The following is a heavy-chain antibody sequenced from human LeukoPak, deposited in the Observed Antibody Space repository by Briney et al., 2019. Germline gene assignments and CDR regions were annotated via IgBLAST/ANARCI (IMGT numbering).Heavy chain of an antibody. D-gene: IGHD5-18*01. V-gene: IGHV4-4*02. CDR3: ARAGTAMVTLDY. CDR2: IYHTEST. J-gene: IGHJ4*02. Sequence: SGTLSLTCAVSGGSISSGNWWSWVRQPPGKGLEWIGEIYHTESTNYNPSLKSRVTISVDKSKNQFSLKLSSVTAADTAVYYCARAGTAMVTLDYWGQGTLVTVSS. CDR1: GGSISSGNW.